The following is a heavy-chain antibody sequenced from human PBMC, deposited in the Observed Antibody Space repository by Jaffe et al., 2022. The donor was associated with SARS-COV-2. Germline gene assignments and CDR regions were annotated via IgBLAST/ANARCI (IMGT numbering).Heavy chain of an antibody. J-gene: IGHJ4*02. CDR1: GFTFDHYA. CDR2: ISWNSDTI. D-gene: IGHD3-10*01. V-gene: IGHV3-9*01. Sequence: EVQLVESGGGLIQPGRSLRISCGASGFTFDHYAMHWVRQAPGKGLEWVSGISWNSDTIGYADSVKGRFTISRDNAKNSLHLQMNSLRSEDTALYYCAKVGGPGSYYNSVLEYWGQGTLVTVSS. CDR3: AKVGGPGSYYNSVLEY.